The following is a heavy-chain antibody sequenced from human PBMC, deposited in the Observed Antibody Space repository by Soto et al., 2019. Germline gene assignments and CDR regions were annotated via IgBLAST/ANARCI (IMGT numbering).Heavy chain of an antibody. Sequence: GKGLEWMGWISAYNGNTNYAQKLQGRVTMTTDTSTSTAYMELRSLRSDDTAVYYCARVQSWNDGAFDIWGQGTMVTVSS. D-gene: IGHD1-1*01. V-gene: IGHV1-18*01. CDR3: ARVQSWNDGAFDI. CDR2: ISAYNGNT. J-gene: IGHJ3*02.